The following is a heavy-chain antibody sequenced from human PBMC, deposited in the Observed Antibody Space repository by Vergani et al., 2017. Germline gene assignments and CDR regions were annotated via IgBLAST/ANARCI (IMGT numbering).Heavy chain of an antibody. V-gene: IGHV4-59*01. CDR1: GGSISSYY. J-gene: IGHJ4*02. D-gene: IGHD3-9*01. CDR3: ARVNKYFDWLYPEV. CDR2: IYYSGST. Sequence: QVQLQESGPGLVKPSETLSLTCTVPGGSISSYYWSWIRPPPGKGLEWIGYIYYSGSTNYNTSLKSRVTISVDTSKNQFSLKLSSVTAADTAVYYCARVNKYFDWLYPEVWGQGTLVTVSS.